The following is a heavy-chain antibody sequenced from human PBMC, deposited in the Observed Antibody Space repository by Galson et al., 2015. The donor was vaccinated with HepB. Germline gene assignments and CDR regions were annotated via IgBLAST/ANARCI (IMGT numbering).Heavy chain of an antibody. D-gene: IGHD2-2*01. Sequence: SVKVSCKASGYTFTSYYMHWVRQAPGQGLEWMGIINPSGGSTSYAQKFQGRVTMTRDTSTSTVYMELSSLRSEDTAVYYCARKRSYCSSTSCWDWFDPWGQGTLVTVSS. CDR3: ARKRSYCSSTSCWDWFDP. J-gene: IGHJ5*02. CDR1: GYTFTSYY. CDR2: INPSGGST. V-gene: IGHV1-46*01.